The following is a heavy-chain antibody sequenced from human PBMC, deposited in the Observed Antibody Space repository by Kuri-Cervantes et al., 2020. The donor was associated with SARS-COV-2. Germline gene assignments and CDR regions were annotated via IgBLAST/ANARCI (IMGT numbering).Heavy chain of an antibody. J-gene: IGHJ4*02. D-gene: IGHD3-10*01. CDR1: GFTFSSYW. CDR3: ARGFGELPFDY. CDR2: IKQDGSEK. V-gene: IGHV3-7*04. Sequence: LSLTCAASGFTFSSYWMSWVRQAPGKGLEWVANIKQDGSEKYYVDSVKGRFTISRDNAKNSLYLQMNSLRAEDTAVYYCARGFGELPFDYWGQGTLVTVSS.